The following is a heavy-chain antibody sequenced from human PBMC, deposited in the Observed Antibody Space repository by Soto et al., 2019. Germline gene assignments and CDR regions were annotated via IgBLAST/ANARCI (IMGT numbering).Heavy chain of an antibody. CDR1: GYTFTSYY. CDR3: ARENIVVVTPYYYYGMDV. CDR2: INPSGGST. V-gene: IGHV1-46*01. D-gene: IGHD3-22*01. Sequence: QVQLVQSGAEVKKPGASVKVYCKASGYTFTSYYMHWVRQAPGQGLEWMGIINPSGGSTSYAQKFQGRVTMTRDTSTSTVYMGLSRLRSEDTAVYYCARENIVVVTPYYYYGMDVWGQGTTVTVSS. J-gene: IGHJ6*02.